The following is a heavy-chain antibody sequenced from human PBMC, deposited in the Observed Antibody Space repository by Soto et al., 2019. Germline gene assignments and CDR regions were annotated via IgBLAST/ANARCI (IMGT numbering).Heavy chain of an antibody. CDR3: ARAGTVFGLLGNYYGMDV. CDR2: INAGNGNT. CDR1: GYIFTGYA. J-gene: IGHJ6*02. D-gene: IGHD3-3*01. Sequence: QVQIVQSGAEEKKPGASVKVSCKASGYIFTGYAMHWVRQAPGQRLEWMAWINAGNGNTRYSQKFQGRVTITRDTXAXTAXMELSRLRSEDTAVYYCARAGTVFGLLGNYYGMDVWGQGTTVTVSS. V-gene: IGHV1-3*05.